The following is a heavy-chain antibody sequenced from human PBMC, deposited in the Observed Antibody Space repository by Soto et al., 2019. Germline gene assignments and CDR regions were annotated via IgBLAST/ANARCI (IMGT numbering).Heavy chain of an antibody. CDR1: GFTFSSYG. V-gene: IGHV3-30*18. J-gene: IGHJ4*02. CDR3: AKEGRAARRSQSSLFDY. D-gene: IGHD6-6*01. Sequence: GGSLRLSCAASGFTFSSYGMHWVRQAPGKGLEWVAVISYDGSNKYYADSVKGRFTISRDNSKNTLYLQMNSLRAEDTAVYYCAKEGRAARRSQSSLFDYWGQGTLVTVSS. CDR2: ISYDGSNK.